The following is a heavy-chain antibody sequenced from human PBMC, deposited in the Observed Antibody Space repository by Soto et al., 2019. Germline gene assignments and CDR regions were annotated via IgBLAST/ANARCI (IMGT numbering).Heavy chain of an antibody. J-gene: IGHJ4*02. CDR3: ARRYCSGRSCSLDY. D-gene: IGHD2-15*01. Sequence: QVQLQESGPGLVKPSETLSLTCTVSGGSISSYDWIWIRQPPGKGLEWIGYIYYSGSTNYSPSLKSRVTISAATSKTQFSLKPSSVTAAGTAMYYCARRYCSGRSCSLDYWGQGTLVTVSS. CDR2: IYYSGST. V-gene: IGHV4-59*08. CDR1: GGSISSYD.